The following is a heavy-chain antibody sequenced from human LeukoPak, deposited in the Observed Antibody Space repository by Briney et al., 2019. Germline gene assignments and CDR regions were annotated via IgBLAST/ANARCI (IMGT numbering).Heavy chain of an antibody. Sequence: GESLKISCKGSGYSFTSCWIAWVRQMPGKGLEWMGIIYPGDSDTRYSPSFQGQITISADKSISTAYLQWSSLKASDTAMYYCARGFRSGYLLNWFDPWGQGTLVTVSS. CDR3: ARGFRSGYLLNWFDP. J-gene: IGHJ5*02. V-gene: IGHV5-51*01. D-gene: IGHD3-22*01. CDR1: GYSFTSCW. CDR2: IYPGDSDT.